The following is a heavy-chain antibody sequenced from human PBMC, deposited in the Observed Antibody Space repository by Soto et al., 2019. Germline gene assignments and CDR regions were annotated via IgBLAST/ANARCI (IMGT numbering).Heavy chain of an antibody. D-gene: IGHD3-10*01. V-gene: IGHV3-21*01. J-gene: IGHJ4*02. Sequence: GGSLRLSCAASGFTFSSYSMNWVRQAPGKGLEWVSSISSSSSYIYYADSVKGRFTISRDNAKNSLYLQMNSLRAEDTAVYYCARDRRDLLKSITMVRGVINYWGQGTLVTVSS. CDR3: ARDRRDLLKSITMVRGVINY. CDR1: GFTFSSYS. CDR2: ISSSSSYI.